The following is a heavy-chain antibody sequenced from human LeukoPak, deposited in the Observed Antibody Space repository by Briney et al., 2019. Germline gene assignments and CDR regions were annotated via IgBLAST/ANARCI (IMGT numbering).Heavy chain of an antibody. CDR2: ISGSDGST. J-gene: IGHJ4*02. V-gene: IGHV3-23*01. CDR3: AKDSAKKYDDY. CDR1: GFTFSSSA. Sequence: PGGSLRLSCAASGFTFSSSAMSWVRQAPGKGLEWVSGISGSDGSTNYADSVKGRFTISRENSKNTLYLQMNSLRAEDTAVYYCAKDSAKKYDDYWGQGTLVTVSS. D-gene: IGHD2/OR15-2a*01.